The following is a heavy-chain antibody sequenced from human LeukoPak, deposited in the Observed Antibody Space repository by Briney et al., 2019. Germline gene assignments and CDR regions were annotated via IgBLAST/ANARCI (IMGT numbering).Heavy chain of an antibody. Sequence: SETLSLTCAVSGYSISSGYNWGWIRQPPGKGLGWIGIIYHSGGTYYNPSLKSRVTISVDTSKNQVSLELSTVTTADTDVYNRATDSVARPDGSGGYDWFDHWGQGTLVTVSS. V-gene: IGHV4-38-2*02. J-gene: IGHJ5*02. CDR3: ATDSVARPDGSGGYDWFDH. D-gene: IGHD3-10*01. CDR1: GYSISSGYN. CDR2: IYHSGGT.